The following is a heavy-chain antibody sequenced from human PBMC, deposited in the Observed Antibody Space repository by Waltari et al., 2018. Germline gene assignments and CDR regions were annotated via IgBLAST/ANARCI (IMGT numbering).Heavy chain of an antibody. V-gene: IGHV3-23*04. CDR1: GFTFSSYA. D-gene: IGHD3-22*01. J-gene: IGHJ4*02. CDR3: ANARRTYYYDSTRDPFDY. Sequence: EVQLVESGGGLVQPGGSLRLSCAASGFTFSSYAMSWVRQAPGKGLEWVSAISGSGGSTYYADSVKGRFTISRDNSKNTLYLQMNSLRAEDTAVYYCANARRTYYYDSTRDPFDYWGQGTLVTVSS. CDR2: ISGSGGST.